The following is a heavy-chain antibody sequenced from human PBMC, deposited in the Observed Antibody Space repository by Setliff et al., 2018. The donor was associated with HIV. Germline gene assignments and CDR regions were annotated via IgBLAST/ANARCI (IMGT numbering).Heavy chain of an antibody. CDR3: AGSRGYFVQAD. D-gene: IGHD1-1*01. CDR2: IHQDGSEK. J-gene: IGHJ4*02. V-gene: IGHV3-7*01. CDR1: GFASTTYW. Sequence: PGGSLRLSCAVSGFASTTYWMNWVRQDPGKGLGWVANIHQDGSEKYYVDFVKGRVFISRDNTRNLLCPEMRSLRAEDTAVYYCAGSRGYFVQADWGQGSLVTVSS.